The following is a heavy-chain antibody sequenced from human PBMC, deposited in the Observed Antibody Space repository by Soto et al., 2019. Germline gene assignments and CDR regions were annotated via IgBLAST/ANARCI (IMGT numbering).Heavy chain of an antibody. J-gene: IGHJ3*01. CDR1: GGSISSSSYY. V-gene: IGHV4-39*01. CDR3: ARTVPDYCSGGSCYGTGYLVGGD. Sequence: QLQLQESGPGLVKPSETLSLTCTVSGGSISSSSYYWGWIRQPPGKGLEWIGSIYYSGSTYYNPSLKSRVTISVDTSKNQFSLKLSSVTAADTAVYYCARTVPDYCSGGSCYGTGYLVGGDWGQGTMVTVSS. D-gene: IGHD2-15*01. CDR2: IYYSGST.